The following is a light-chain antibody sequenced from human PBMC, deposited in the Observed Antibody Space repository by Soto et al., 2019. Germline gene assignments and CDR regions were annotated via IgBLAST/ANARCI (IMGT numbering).Light chain of an antibody. CDR3: QQYNNWPRT. J-gene: IGKJ1*01. Sequence: EIVMTQSPGTLSVSPGERATLSCRASQSVSSNLAWYQQKPGQAPRLLIYGASTRATCIPARFSGSRSGTEFTLTISSLQSEDFAVYYCQQYNNWPRTFGQGTKVEIK. CDR1: QSVSSN. V-gene: IGKV3-15*01. CDR2: GAS.